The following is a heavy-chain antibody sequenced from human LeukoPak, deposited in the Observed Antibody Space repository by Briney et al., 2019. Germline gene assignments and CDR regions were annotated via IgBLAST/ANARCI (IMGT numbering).Heavy chain of an antibody. J-gene: IGHJ4*02. CDR2: IYTSGST. CDR3: ARGGSGYNY. V-gene: IGHV4-61*02. Sequence: SQTLSLTCTVSGGSISSGSYYWSWIRQPAGKGLEWIGRIYTSGSTNYNPSLKSRVTMSLDTSKNQLSLKLSSVTAADTAVYYCARGGSGYNYWGQGTLVTVSS. CDR1: GGSISSGSYY. D-gene: IGHD3-22*01.